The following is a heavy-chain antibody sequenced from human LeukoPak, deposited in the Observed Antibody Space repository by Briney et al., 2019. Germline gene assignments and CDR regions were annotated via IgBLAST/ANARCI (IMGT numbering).Heavy chain of an antibody. CDR2: INPNSGGT. CDR3: ARGDIVVVVAATGWFDP. CDR1: GYSFNDKY. D-gene: IGHD2-15*01. Sequence: ASVKVSCKASGYSFNDKYLHWVRQAPGQGLEWMGSINPNSGGTNYAQKFQGRVTMTRDTSISTAYMELSRLRSDDTAVYYCARGDIVVVVAATGWFDPWGQGTLVTVSS. J-gene: IGHJ5*02. V-gene: IGHV1-2*02.